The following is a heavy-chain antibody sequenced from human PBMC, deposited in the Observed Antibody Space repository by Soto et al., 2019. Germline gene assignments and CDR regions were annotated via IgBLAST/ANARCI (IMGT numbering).Heavy chain of an antibody. Sequence: GASVKVSCKASGYTFTSYYMHWVRQAPGQGLEWMGIINPSGGSTSYAQKFQGRVTMTRDTSTSTVYMELSSLRSEDTAVYYCARDNSAYSGSEIGYYWGQGTLVTVSS. CDR3: ARDNSAYSGSEIGYY. CDR1: GYTFTSYY. D-gene: IGHD5-12*01. J-gene: IGHJ4*02. CDR2: INPSGGST. V-gene: IGHV1-46*03.